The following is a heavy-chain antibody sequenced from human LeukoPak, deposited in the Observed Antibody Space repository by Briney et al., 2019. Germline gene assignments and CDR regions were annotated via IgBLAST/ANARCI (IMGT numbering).Heavy chain of an antibody. V-gene: IGHV1-69*04. CDR2: IIPILGIA. Sequence: ASVKVSCKASGGTFSSYAISWVRQAPGQGLEWMGRIIPILGIANYAQKFQGRVTITADKSTSTAYMELSSLRSEDTAVYYCAREEVTYSNYRDYWGQGTLVTVSS. J-gene: IGHJ4*02. CDR1: GGTFSSYA. D-gene: IGHD4-11*01. CDR3: AREEVTYSNYRDY.